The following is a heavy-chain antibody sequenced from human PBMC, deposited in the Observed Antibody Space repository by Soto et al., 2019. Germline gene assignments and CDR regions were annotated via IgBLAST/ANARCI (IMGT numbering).Heavy chain of an antibody. D-gene: IGHD3-10*01. CDR2: VVPILGVP. V-gene: IGHV1-69*08. CDR1: GGTFSSYT. J-gene: IGHJ4*02. Sequence: QVQLVQSGAEVKKPGSSVKVSCKASGGTFSSYTVSWVRQAPGKGLEWMGRVVPILGVPNYAQRFQGRVTITADKGTNTAYMELSSLRSEDTAVYYCARDRYAYSSGSTIDYWGQRTLVTVSS. CDR3: ARDRYAYSSGSTIDY.